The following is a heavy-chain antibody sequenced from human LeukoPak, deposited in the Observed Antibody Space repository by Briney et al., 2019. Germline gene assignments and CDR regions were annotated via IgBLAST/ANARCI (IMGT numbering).Heavy chain of an antibody. V-gene: IGHV4-39*01. J-gene: IGHJ2*01. CDR2: IYYSGST. D-gene: IGHD2-15*01. CDR3: ARGPYCSGGTCYSTGRYFDL. Sequence: SETLSLTCTVSGGSINSTSNYWGWIRQPPGKGLEWIGSIYYSGSTSYNPSLKSRVTISVDTSKNQFSLKLSSVTAADTAVYYCARGPYCSGGTCYSTGRYFDLWGRGTLVTVSS. CDR1: GGSINSTSNY.